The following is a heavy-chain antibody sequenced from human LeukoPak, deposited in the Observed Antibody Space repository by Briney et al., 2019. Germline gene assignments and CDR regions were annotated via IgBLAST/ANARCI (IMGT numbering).Heavy chain of an antibody. CDR1: GFTFSSYG. J-gene: IGHJ4*02. CDR3: AKDPRGSSWLTYYFDY. D-gene: IGHD6-13*01. V-gene: IGHV3-30*18. CDR2: ISYDGSNK. Sequence: QPGGSLRLSCAASGFTFSSYGMHWARQAPGKGLEWVAVISYDGSNKYYADSVKGRFTISRDNSKNTLYLQMNSLRAEDTAVYYCAKDPRGSSWLTYYFDYWGQGTLVTVSS.